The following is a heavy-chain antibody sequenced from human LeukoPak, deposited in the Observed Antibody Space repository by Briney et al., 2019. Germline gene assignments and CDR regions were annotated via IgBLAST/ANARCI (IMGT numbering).Heavy chain of an antibody. CDR1: GFTFSDSA. D-gene: IGHD2-2*01. J-gene: IGHJ5*02. CDR2: MRSEANSYAT. Sequence: GSLRLSCAASGFTFSDSAMHWVRQAPGKGLEWVGRMRSEANSYATAYAASVKGRFTISRDDLKNTAYLQMNSLKTEDTAVYYCTRRVPATKWFDPWGQGTLVTVSS. V-gene: IGHV3-73*01. CDR3: TRRVPATKWFDP.